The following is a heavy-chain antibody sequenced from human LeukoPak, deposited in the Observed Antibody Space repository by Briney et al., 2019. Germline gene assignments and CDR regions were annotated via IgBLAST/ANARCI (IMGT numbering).Heavy chain of an antibody. CDR2: ITYGGST. D-gene: IGHD3-22*01. CDR3: ARSMYYYDSSGYPQSYYFDY. CDR1: GGSFSGFY. Sequence: SETLSLTCAVSGGSFSGFYWSWIRQPPGKGLEWIGEITYGGSTDYNPSLKSRVTISVDKSKNQFSLKLSSVTAADTAVYYCARSMYYYDSSGYPQSYYFDYWGQGTLVTVSS. J-gene: IGHJ4*02. V-gene: IGHV4-34*01.